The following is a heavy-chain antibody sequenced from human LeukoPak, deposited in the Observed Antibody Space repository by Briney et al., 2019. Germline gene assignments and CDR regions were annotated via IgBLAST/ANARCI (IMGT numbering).Heavy chain of an antibody. D-gene: IGHD6-13*01. J-gene: IGHJ4*02. CDR3: ARVTSSSWYFDY. V-gene: IGHV4-61*01. CDR1: GGSVISGSYY. Sequence: PSETLSLTCTVSGGSVISGSYYWTWIRQPPGKGLECIGYISYSGSTNYNPSLKSRVTISLDRSKSQFSLKLSSVTAADTAVHYCARVTSSSWYFDYWGQGTLVTVSS. CDR2: ISYSGST.